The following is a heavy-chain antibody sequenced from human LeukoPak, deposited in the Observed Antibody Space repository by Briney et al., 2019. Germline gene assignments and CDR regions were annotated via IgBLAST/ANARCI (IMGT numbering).Heavy chain of an antibody. J-gene: IGHJ4*02. CDR3: ARGVVVPADRSDY. D-gene: IGHD2-2*01. Sequence: SETLSLTCTVSGGSISSSSYYWGWIRQPPGKGLEWIGSIYYSGNTYYNPSLKSRVTISVDTSKNQFSLRLSSVTAADTAVYYCARGVVVPADRSDYWGQGTLVTVSS. CDR2: IYYSGNT. CDR1: GGSISSSSYY. V-gene: IGHV4-39*07.